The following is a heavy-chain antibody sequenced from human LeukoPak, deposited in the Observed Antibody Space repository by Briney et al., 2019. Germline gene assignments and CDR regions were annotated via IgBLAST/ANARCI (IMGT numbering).Heavy chain of an antibody. D-gene: IGHD3-16*01. CDR3: ARSMISMLKVDWFDP. CDR2: ISHSGNT. Sequence: PSETLSLTCSVSGYSIRSGYSWGWIRQPPGKGLEWIGSISHSGNTYYNPSLKSRVTISLDTSKNQFPLKLNSVTAADTAAYFCARSMISMLKVDWFDPWGQGTLVTVSS. V-gene: IGHV4-38-2*01. CDR1: GYSIRSGYS. J-gene: IGHJ5*02.